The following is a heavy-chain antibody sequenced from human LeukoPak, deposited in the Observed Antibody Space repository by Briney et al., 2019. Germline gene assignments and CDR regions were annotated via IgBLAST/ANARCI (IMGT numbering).Heavy chain of an antibody. J-gene: IGHJ3*01. V-gene: IGHV3-72*01. CDR1: GFTFSNHY. Sequence: GGSLRLSCAASGFTFSNHYMDWVRQAPGKGLEWVGRTRNKANSYTTEYAASVKGRFTISRDDSKNSLYLQMNSLKTEDTAVYYCASLVFWGQGTMVTVSS. D-gene: IGHD6-6*01. CDR3: ASLVF. CDR2: TRNKANSYTT.